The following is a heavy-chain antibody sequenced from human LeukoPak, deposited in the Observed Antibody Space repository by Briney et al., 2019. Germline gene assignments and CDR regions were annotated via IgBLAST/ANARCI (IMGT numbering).Heavy chain of an antibody. CDR3: ARDAYRFAFDI. CDR2: INVDGTAE. D-gene: IGHD1-26*01. V-gene: IGHV3-7*03. CDR1: GFIFSTIY. J-gene: IGHJ3*02. Sequence: GGSLRLPCAASGFIFSTIYMSWVRQTPGQGLEWVANINVDGTAEYYVDSVKGRFTISRDNAKNSLYLQMNSLRAEDTAVYYCARDAYRFAFDIWGQGTVVLVSS.